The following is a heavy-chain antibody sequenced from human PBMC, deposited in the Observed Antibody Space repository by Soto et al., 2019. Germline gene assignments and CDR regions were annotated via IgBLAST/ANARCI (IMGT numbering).Heavy chain of an antibody. CDR3: ARNFVDTAMPPDYYYGMDV. J-gene: IGHJ6*02. CDR1: GGTFSSYA. V-gene: IGHV1-69*06. D-gene: IGHD5-18*01. Sequence: SVKVSCKASGGTFSSYAISCVRQAPGQGLEWMGGIIPIFGTANYAQKFQGRVTITADKSTSTAYMELSSLRSEDTAVYYCARNFVDTAMPPDYYYGMDVWGQGTTVTVSS. CDR2: IIPIFGTA.